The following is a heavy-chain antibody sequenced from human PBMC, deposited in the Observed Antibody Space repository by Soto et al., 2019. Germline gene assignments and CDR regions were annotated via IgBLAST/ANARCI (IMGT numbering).Heavy chain of an antibody. J-gene: IGHJ4*02. CDR1: SASLDIDN. CDR3: ARMRGLGEISPFFDH. Sequence: QVHLQESGPGLVKPSETLSLTCAVSSASLDIDNWSWIRQPPGKGLEWIGYIYPNGRSNYNPSLRGRVAISIDKSKNQFSLRLDSVFAADAAVYFCARMRGLGEISPFFDHWGQGTLVTVSS. V-gene: IGHV4-59*01. D-gene: IGHD3-16*02. CDR2: IYPNGRS.